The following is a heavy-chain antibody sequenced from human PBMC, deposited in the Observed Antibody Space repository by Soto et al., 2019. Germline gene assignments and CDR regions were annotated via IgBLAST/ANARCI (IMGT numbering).Heavy chain of an antibody. CDR2: IYSGGTT. Sequence: PGGSLTLSCAASGFTVSSNYMSWVRQAPGKGLEWVSVIYSGGTTYYADSVKGRFTISRHNSKNTLYLQMNSLRPEDTAVYYCARDHIPTSSGDYVGAHNAFDIWGQGTMVTVSS. J-gene: IGHJ3*02. V-gene: IGHV3-53*04. D-gene: IGHD4-17*01. CDR3: ARDHIPTSSGDYVGAHNAFDI. CDR1: GFTVSSNY.